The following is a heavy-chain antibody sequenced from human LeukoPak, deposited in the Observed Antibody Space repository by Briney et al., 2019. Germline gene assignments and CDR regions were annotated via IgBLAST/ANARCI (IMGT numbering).Heavy chain of an antibody. Sequence: PGGSLRLSCAASGFTFNKAWMNWVRQAPGKGLEWVGRIKSKIDGGTTDYAAPVKGRFIISRDDSKNTLYLQMNSLETEDTALYCCISPRTSSYWGQGTLVTVSS. J-gene: IGHJ4*02. CDR1: GFTFNKAW. CDR2: IKSKIDGGTT. CDR3: ISPRTSSY. D-gene: IGHD2-2*01. V-gene: IGHV3-15*07.